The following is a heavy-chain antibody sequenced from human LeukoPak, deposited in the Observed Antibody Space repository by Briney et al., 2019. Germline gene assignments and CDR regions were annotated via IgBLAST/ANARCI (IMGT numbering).Heavy chain of an antibody. V-gene: IGHV1-2*02. CDR2: INPNSGGT. Sequence: ASVKVSCKASGYTFTGYYMHWVRQAPGQGLEWMGWINPNSGGTNYAQKFQGRVTMTRDTSISTVYMELSSLRSEDTAVYYCARERTDRGGHRLAHWGQGTMVTVSS. J-gene: IGHJ3*01. CDR3: ARERTDRGGHRLAH. CDR1: GYTFTGYY. D-gene: IGHD1/OR15-1a*01.